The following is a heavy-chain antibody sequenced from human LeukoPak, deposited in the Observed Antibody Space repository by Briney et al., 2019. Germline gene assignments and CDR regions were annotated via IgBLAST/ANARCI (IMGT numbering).Heavy chain of an antibody. D-gene: IGHD2-2*01. Sequence: GGSLRLSCAASGFTFDDYTMHWVRQAPGKGLEWVSLISWDGGSTYYADSVKGRFTISRDNSKNSLYLQMNSLRTEDTAVYYCARSGALLVTYCSSTSCYGGWFDPWGREPWSLSPQ. CDR2: ISWDGGST. J-gene: IGHJ5*02. CDR3: ARSGALLVTYCSSTSCYGGWFDP. V-gene: IGHV3-43*01. CDR1: GFTFDDYT.